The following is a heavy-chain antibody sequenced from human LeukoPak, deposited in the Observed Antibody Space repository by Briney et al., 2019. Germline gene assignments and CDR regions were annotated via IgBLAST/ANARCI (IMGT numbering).Heavy chain of an antibody. CDR1: GFTFSSCG. D-gene: IGHD3-16*02. Sequence: GRSLRLSCAASGFTFSSCGMHWVRQAPGKGLEWVAVIWYDGSNKYYADSVKGRFTISRDNSKNTLYLQMNSLRAEDTAVYYCAKDRVRYDYVWGSYRVPLPDYWGQGTLVTVSS. V-gene: IGHV3-33*06. J-gene: IGHJ4*02. CDR2: IWYDGSNK. CDR3: AKDRVRYDYVWGSYRVPLPDY.